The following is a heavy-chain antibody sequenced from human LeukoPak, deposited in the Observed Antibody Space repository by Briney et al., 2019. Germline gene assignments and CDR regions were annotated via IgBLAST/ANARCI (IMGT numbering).Heavy chain of an antibody. Sequence: GGSLRLSCAASGFTFSNAWMSWVRQAPGKGREWVGRIKSKTDGGTTDYAAPVKGKFTISRDDSKNTLYLQMNSLKTEDTAVYYCTTDPVLRFLEWLLLDFDYWGQGTLVTVSS. D-gene: IGHD3-3*01. CDR1: GFTFSNAW. CDR3: TTDPVLRFLEWLLLDFDY. V-gene: IGHV3-15*01. CDR2: IKSKTDGGTT. J-gene: IGHJ4*02.